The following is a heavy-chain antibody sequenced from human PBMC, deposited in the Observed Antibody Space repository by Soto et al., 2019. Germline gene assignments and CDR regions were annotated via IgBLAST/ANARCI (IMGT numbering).Heavy chain of an antibody. V-gene: IGHV1-69*02. J-gene: IGHJ4*02. CDR1: GGTFSSYT. CDR3: ARGYGSGSYYKNPPFDY. D-gene: IGHD3-10*01. Sequence: QVQLVQSGAEVKKPGSSVKVSCKASGGTFSSYTISWVRQAPGQGLEWMGRIIPILGIANYAQKFQGRVTITADKSTSTAYIELSSLRSEDTAVYYCARGYGSGSYYKNPPFDYWGQGTLVTVSS. CDR2: IIPILGIA.